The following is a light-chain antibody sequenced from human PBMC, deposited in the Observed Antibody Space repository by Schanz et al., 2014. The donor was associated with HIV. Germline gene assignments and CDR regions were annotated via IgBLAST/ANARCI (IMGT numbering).Light chain of an antibody. CDR2: DVS. CDR3: ASCVAYNTCV. V-gene: IGLV2-14*03. CDR1: SSDIGTYNY. Sequence: QSALTQPASVSGSPGQSITISCIGTSSDIGTYNYVSWYQQHPGGAPKLVIYDVSIRPSGVSDRFSGSKSGNTASLTISGLQAEDEADYYCASCVAYNTCVFGGGTKLTVL. J-gene: IGLJ2*01.